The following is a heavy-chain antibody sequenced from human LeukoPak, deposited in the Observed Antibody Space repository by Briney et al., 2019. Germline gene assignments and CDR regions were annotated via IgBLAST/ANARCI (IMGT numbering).Heavy chain of an antibody. CDR1: GGTFISHV. Sequence: SVKVSCKASGGTFISHVISWVRQAPGQGLEWMGKIIPILGMAHYAQKFQGRVTITADKSTSTAYMELSSLRSEDTAVYYCVREVGYGDYVSTNNWFDPWGQGTLVTVSS. V-gene: IGHV1-69*04. D-gene: IGHD4-17*01. CDR2: IIPILGMA. CDR3: VREVGYGDYVSTNNWFDP. J-gene: IGHJ5*02.